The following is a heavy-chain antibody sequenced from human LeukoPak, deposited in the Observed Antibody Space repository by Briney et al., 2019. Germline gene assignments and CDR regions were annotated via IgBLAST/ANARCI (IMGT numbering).Heavy chain of an antibody. Sequence: GGSLRLSCAASGFTFSSYWMSWVRQAPGKGLEWVANIKQDGSEKYYVDSVKGRFTISRDNAKNSLYLQMNSLRAEDTAVYYCARESYDFWSSNVDYWGQGTLVTVSS. V-gene: IGHV3-7*01. D-gene: IGHD3-3*01. CDR3: ARESYDFWSSNVDY. CDR1: GFTFSSYW. J-gene: IGHJ4*02. CDR2: IKQDGSEK.